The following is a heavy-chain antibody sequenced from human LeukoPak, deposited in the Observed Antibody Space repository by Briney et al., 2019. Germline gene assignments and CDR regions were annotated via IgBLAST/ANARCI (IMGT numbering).Heavy chain of an antibody. D-gene: IGHD3-3*01. CDR3: ASALTYYDFWSGSHDAFDI. CDR1: GGSFRGYY. Sequence: SETLSLTCAVYGGSFRGYYWSWIRQPPGKGLEWIGYIYYSGSTNYNPSLKSRVTISVDTSKNQFSLKLSSVTAADTAVYYCASALTYYDFWSGSHDAFDIWGQGTMVTVSS. V-gene: IGHV4-59*08. CDR2: IYYSGST. J-gene: IGHJ3*02.